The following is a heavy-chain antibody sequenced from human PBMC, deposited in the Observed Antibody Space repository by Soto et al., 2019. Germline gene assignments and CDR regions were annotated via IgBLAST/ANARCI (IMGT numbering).Heavy chain of an antibody. CDR1: GFTFSSYW. CDR3: PNAPRFTMDAFDI. V-gene: IGHV3-9*01. Sequence: GGSLRLSCAASGFTFSSYWMHWVRQAPWEGMEWVSGISWNSGSIGYADSVKGRFTISRDNAKNSLYLQMNSLRAEDTALYYCPNAPRFTMDAFDIWGRGSMVTVSS. J-gene: IGHJ3*02. CDR2: ISWNSGSI.